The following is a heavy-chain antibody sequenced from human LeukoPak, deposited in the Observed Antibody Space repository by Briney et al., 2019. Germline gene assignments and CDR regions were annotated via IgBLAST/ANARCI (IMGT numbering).Heavy chain of an antibody. CDR3: ARGENLYDFWSGYYD. Sequence: SETLSLTCAVHGGSFSGYYWSWIRQPPGKGLEWIGEINHSGSTNYNPSLKSRVTMSVDTSKNQFSLKLSSVTAADTAVYYCARGENLYDFWSGYYDWGQGTLVTVSS. CDR2: INHSGST. D-gene: IGHD3-3*01. J-gene: IGHJ4*02. V-gene: IGHV4-34*01. CDR1: GGSFSGYY.